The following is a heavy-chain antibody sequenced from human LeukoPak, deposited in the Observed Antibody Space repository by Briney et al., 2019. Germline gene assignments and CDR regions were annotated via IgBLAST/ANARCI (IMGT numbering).Heavy chain of an antibody. J-gene: IGHJ5*02. CDR2: IYYRGST. Sequence: PSETLPLTCAVSGGSVSSGLHYWNWIRQPPGKGLEWIGYIYYRGSTDYNPSLKSRVTMSVDTSKNQFSLKLRSVTAADTAVYYCARDSHFCSGISCDLGWFDPWGQGTLVTVSS. CDR3: ARDSHFCSGISCDLGWFDP. V-gene: IGHV4-61*01. CDR1: GGSVSSGLHY. D-gene: IGHD2-2*01.